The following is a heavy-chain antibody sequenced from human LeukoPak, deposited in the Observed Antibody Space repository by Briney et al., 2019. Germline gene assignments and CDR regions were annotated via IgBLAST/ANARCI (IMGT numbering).Heavy chain of an antibody. Sequence: PGGSLRLSCAASGFTFSSYAMSWIRQAPGKGLEWLSYMGSSDSTRYYADSVKGRFTISRDNAENSLYVQINSLRAEDTAVYYCARDGYCSGVRCHNDYYYGVDVWGQGTTVTVSS. J-gene: IGHJ6*02. CDR3: ARDGYCSGVRCHNDYYYGVDV. CDR1: GFTFSSYA. D-gene: IGHD2-15*01. V-gene: IGHV3-11*01. CDR2: MGSSDSTR.